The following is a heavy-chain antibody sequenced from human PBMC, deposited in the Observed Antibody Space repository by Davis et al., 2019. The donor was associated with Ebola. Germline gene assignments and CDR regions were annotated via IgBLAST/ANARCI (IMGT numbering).Heavy chain of an antibody. CDR3: ANNINYNSGNV. Sequence: GESLKISCAASGFTVSNNYMSWVRQAPGQGLEWVSVIYRGGGTYYADSVKGRFNISRDNSKNTLYLQMNSLRAEDTAVYYCANNINYNSGNVWGQGTLVTVSS. J-gene: IGHJ4*02. CDR1: GFTVSNNY. D-gene: IGHD3-10*01. CDR2: IYRGGGT. V-gene: IGHV3-66*02.